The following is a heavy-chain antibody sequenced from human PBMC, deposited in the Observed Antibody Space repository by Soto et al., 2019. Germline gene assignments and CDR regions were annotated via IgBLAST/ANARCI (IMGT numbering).Heavy chain of an antibody. J-gene: IGHJ4*02. CDR2: IKGDGTNT. V-gene: IGHV3-74*01. D-gene: IGHD5-12*01. CDR3: ARGPSGYYGFDY. Sequence: GGSLRLSCAASGFTFSSYWMHWVRQVPGKGLVWVSRIKGDGTNTGYADSVKGRFTISRDNVKNTLYLQMNSLRAEDTAVYYCARGPSGYYGFDYWGQGTLVTVSS. CDR1: GFTFSSYW.